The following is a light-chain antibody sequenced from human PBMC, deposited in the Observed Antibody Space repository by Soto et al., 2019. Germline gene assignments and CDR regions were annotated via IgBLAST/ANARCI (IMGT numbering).Light chain of an antibody. V-gene: IGLV2-23*02. CDR3: CSYAGSSTFPYV. J-gene: IGLJ1*01. Sequence: QSVLTQPASVSGPPGQPITISYTGTSSDVGSYNLVSWYQHHPGKAPKLMIYEVSKRPSGVSNRFSGSKSGNTASLTISGLQAEDEADYYCCSYAGSSTFPYVFGTGTKVTVL. CDR2: EVS. CDR1: SSDVGSYNL.